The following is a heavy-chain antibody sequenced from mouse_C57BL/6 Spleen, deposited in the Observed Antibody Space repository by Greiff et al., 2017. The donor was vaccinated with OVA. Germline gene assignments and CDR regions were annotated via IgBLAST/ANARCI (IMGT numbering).Heavy chain of an antibody. CDR2: IYPGSGST. CDR3: ARYPLDGYYVDY. Sequence: QVQLQQPGAELVKPGASVKMSCKASGYTFTSYWVTWVKQRPGQGLEWIGDIYPGSGSTNYNEKFKSKATLTVDTSSSTAYMQLSSLTSEDSAVYYCARYPLDGYYVDYWGQGTTLTVSS. V-gene: IGHV1-55*01. CDR1: GYTFTSYW. D-gene: IGHD2-3*01. J-gene: IGHJ2*01.